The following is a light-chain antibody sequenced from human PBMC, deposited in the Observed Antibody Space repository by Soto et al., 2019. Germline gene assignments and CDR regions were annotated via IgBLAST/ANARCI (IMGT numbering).Light chain of an antibody. Sequence: QSALTQPASMSGSPGRSITMSCTGSSSDIGSYNYVSWYQHHPGKAPKLLIYDVTTRPSGISNRFSGSKSGHTASLTISGLQAEDGADYYCASYVSSSDVFVFGPGTKLTVL. CDR1: SSDIGSYNY. CDR2: DVT. CDR3: ASYVSSSDVFV. V-gene: IGLV2-14*03. J-gene: IGLJ1*01.